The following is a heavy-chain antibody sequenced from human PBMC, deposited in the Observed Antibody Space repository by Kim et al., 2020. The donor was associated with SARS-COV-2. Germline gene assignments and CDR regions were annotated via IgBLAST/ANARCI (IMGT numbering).Heavy chain of an antibody. V-gene: IGHV4-59*13. CDR1: GGSIRTFY. J-gene: IGHJ3*01. CDR3: ARSSRGSDDCFDV. CDR2: FYYDGKT. D-gene: IGHD2-21*01. Sequence: SETLSLTCDVSGGSIRTFYWSWLRQPPGKGPEWISYFYYDGKTDYKPSLNSRVTMSVDMSKNQFSLRLASVSAADSAMYYCARSSRGSDDCFDVWGQGTMVTVTS.